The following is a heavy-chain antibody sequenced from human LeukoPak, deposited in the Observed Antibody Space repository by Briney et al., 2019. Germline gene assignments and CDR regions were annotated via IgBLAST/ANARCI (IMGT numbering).Heavy chain of an antibody. CDR3: AREGGLDYDILTGYYGDFDY. D-gene: IGHD3-9*01. CDR1: GFTFSSYS. J-gene: IGHJ4*02. CDR2: ISGSSSYI. V-gene: IGHV3-21*01. Sequence: PGGSLRLSCAASGFTFSSYSMNWVRQAPGKGLEWVSSISGSSSYIYYADSVKGRFTISRDNAKNSLYLQMNSLRAEDTAVYYCAREGGLDYDILTGYYGDFDYWGQGTLVTVSS.